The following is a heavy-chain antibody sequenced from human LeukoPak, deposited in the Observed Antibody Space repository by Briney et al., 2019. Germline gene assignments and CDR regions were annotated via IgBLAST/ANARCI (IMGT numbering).Heavy chain of an antibody. D-gene: IGHD5-18*01. CDR2: INPNNGGT. V-gene: IGHV1-2*02. J-gene: IGHJ4*02. CDR3: ASETWIHLLLPSY. Sequence: ASVKVSSTAAGDAFTGYYMHWGRHAPGQGLEWMGWINPNNGGTHYAQTFQGTVTMTRDTSISTAYMELTRLQIDDTAVYYCASETWIHLLLPSYWGQGTLVTVSS. CDR1: GDAFTGYY.